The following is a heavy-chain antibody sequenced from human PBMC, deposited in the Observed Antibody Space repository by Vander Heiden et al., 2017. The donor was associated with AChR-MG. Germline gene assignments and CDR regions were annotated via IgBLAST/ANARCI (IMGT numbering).Heavy chain of an antibody. CDR3: ARDRFYYDSSASPDDAFDI. CDR2: IKEDGSKR. Sequence: EVQLVEAGGGFVQPGGSPRLSCAASGFTFGSYWMSWVRQAPGKGLEWVGNIKEDGSKRYYVESVRGRFTISRDNAKHSLGLQMDSLRAEDTAIYYCARDRFYYDSSASPDDAFDIWGQGTMVTVSS. J-gene: IGHJ3*02. CDR1: GFTFGSYW. D-gene: IGHD3-22*01. V-gene: IGHV3-7*03.